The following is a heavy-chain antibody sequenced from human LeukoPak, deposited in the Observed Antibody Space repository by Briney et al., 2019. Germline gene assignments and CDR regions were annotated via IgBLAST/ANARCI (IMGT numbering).Heavy chain of an antibody. CDR1: GGSISTFS. CDR3: ARDAGGTWFDP. V-gene: IGHV4-59*01. J-gene: IGHJ5*02. Sequence: PSETLSLTCTVSGGSISTFSWNWIRQPPGQGLEWIGYVNSNGGTYNNPSLMSRVTVSLDMSKNQFSLKLSSATAADTAVYYCARDAGGTWFDPWGQGSLVTVSS. CDR2: VNSNGGT.